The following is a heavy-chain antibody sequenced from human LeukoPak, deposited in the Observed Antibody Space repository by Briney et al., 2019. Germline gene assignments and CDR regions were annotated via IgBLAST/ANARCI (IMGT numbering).Heavy chain of an antibody. V-gene: IGHV4-39*07. Sequence: SETLSLTCTVSGGSISSSSYYWGWIRQPPGKGLEWIGTIYYSGSTYYNPSLKSRVTISVYTSKNQFSLKLKSVTAADTAVYYCARGGYYGSGNDFRFDPWGQGTLVTVSS. CDR2: IYYSGST. CDR1: GGSISSSSYY. CDR3: ARGGYYGSGNDFRFDP. J-gene: IGHJ5*02. D-gene: IGHD3-10*01.